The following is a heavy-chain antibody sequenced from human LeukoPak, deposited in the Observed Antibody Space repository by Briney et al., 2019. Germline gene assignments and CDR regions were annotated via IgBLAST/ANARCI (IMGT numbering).Heavy chain of an antibody. CDR1: GFTFSSYA. CDR3: TTVRAYCGGDCYSGVKY. CDR2: ISGSGGST. Sequence: GGSLRLSCAASGFTFSSYAMSWVRQAPGKGLEWVSAISGSGGSTYYADSVKGRFTISRDNSKNTLYLQMNSLRAEDTAVYYCTTVRAYCGGDCYSGVKYWGQGTLVTVSS. D-gene: IGHD2-21*02. J-gene: IGHJ4*02. V-gene: IGHV3-23*01.